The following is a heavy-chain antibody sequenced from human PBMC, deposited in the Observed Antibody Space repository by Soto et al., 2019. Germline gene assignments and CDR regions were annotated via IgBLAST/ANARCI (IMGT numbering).Heavy chain of an antibody. J-gene: IGHJ4*02. CDR3: ASLVALTYCSGSTCYGGIDY. Sequence: TLSLTCTVSGGSISSGDYFWSWIRQHPGKGLEWVGYIYYIGNTYYNPSLKSRVSISVDTSKNQFSLKLSSVTAAYTAVYYCASLVALTYCSGSTCYGGIDYWGQGTLVTVSS. D-gene: IGHD2-15*01. CDR1: GGSISSGDYF. V-gene: IGHV4-31*03. CDR2: IYYIGNT.